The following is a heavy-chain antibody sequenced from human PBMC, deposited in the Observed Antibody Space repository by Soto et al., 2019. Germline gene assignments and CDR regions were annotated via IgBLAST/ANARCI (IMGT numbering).Heavy chain of an antibody. V-gene: IGHV3-73*02. Sequence: VQLVESGGGLVQPGGSLKLSCVASGFTFSGSAMHWVRQASGKGLQWVGRIRSKANSYATSYDASVKGRFTISRDDSTNTAYLQMNRLKTEDTAMYYCTRRYFYDISGYYMDDFWGQGTLVTVSS. CDR3: TRRYFYDISGYYMDDF. CDR2: IRSKANSYAT. D-gene: IGHD3-22*01. J-gene: IGHJ4*02. CDR1: GFTFSGSA.